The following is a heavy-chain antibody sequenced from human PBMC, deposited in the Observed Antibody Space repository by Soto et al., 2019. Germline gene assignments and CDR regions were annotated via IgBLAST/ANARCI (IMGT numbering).Heavy chain of an antibody. CDR2: ISSRSSYI. CDR1: GFTFSSYS. J-gene: IGHJ4*02. CDR3: ARATETPRYCSSTSCYSGHYFDY. Sequence: EVQLVESGGGLVKPGGSLRLSCAASGFTFSSYSMNWVRQAPGKGLEWGSSISSRSSYIYYADSVKGRFTISRDNAKNSLYLPMNSLRAEDTAVYYCARATETPRYCSSTSCYSGHYFDYWGQGTLVTVSS. D-gene: IGHD2-2*01. V-gene: IGHV3-21*01.